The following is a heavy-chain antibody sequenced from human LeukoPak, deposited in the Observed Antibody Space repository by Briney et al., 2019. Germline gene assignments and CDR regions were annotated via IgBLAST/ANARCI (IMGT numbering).Heavy chain of an antibody. Sequence: TGGSLRLSCAASGFTFSSYSMNWVRQAPGKGLEWVSSISSSSSYIYYADSVKGRFTISRDNAKKSLYPQMNRLRAEDKAVYYCARDQLLTYYHDSIHLTNAFDIWGQGTMVTVSS. D-gene: IGHD3-22*01. V-gene: IGHV3-21*01. CDR3: ARDQLLTYYHDSIHLTNAFDI. J-gene: IGHJ3*02. CDR1: GFTFSSYS. CDR2: ISSSSSYI.